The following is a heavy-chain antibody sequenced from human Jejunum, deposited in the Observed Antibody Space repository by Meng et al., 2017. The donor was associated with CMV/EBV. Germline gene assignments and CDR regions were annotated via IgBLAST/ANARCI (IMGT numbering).Heavy chain of an antibody. CDR3: AKGRVGSTSLYYGMDV. V-gene: IGHV3-9*01. Sequence: TFRSHGMTWGRQAPGKGLEWVSGIRWNSGDIGYADAVKGRFNISRDNAKNSLYLQMNSLRAEDTALYYCAKGRVGSTSLYYGMDVWGQGTTVTVSS. CDR2: IRWNSGDI. J-gene: IGHJ6*02. CDR1: TFRSHG. D-gene: IGHD2-2*01.